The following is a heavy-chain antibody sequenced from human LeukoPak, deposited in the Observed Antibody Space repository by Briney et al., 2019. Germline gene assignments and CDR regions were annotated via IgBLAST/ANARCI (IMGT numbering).Heavy chain of an antibody. V-gene: IGHV3-43*02. Sequence: PGGSLRLSCAASGFTFDDYAMHWVRQAPGTGLEWVSLISGDGGSTYYADSVKGRFTISRDNSKNSLYLQMNSLRTEDTALYYCAKDARYSSSWNWFDPWGQGTLVTVSS. CDR2: ISGDGGST. CDR1: GFTFDDYA. J-gene: IGHJ5*02. D-gene: IGHD6-13*01. CDR3: AKDARYSSSWNWFDP.